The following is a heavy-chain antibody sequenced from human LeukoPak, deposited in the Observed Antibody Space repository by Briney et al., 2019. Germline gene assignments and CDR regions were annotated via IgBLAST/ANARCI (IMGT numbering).Heavy chain of an antibody. J-gene: IGHJ3*02. Sequence: GGPLSHSHAPSGFTYNNYALRWLRPAPRKGLDWVSRISPNHGGTLLADSVKGRFTISRDNSKNTLYFEMNSLRAEDTAVYFCAKDQYYGSGSYFTFDIWGQGRMVTVSS. CDR1: GFTYNNYA. V-gene: IGHV3-23*01. CDR2: ISPNHGGT. CDR3: AKDQYYGSGSYFTFDI. D-gene: IGHD3-10*01.